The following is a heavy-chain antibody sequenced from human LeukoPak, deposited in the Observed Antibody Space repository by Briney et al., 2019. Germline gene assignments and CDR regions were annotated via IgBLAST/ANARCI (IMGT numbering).Heavy chain of an antibody. CDR2: ISWNSGSI. D-gene: IGHD2-15*01. CDR1: GFTFADYA. V-gene: IGHV3-9*01. J-gene: IGHJ4*02. CDR3: AKDRAEDIVGGFDY. Sequence: GRSLRLSCAASGFTFADYAMHWVRQAPGKGLEWVSGISWNSGSIGYADSVKGRFTISRDNAKNSLYLQMNSLRAEDTALYYCAKDRAEDIVGGFDYWGQGSLLTVSS.